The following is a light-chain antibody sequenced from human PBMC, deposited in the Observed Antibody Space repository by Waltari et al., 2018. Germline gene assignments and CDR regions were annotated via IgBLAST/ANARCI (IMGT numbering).Light chain of an antibody. CDR2: GAS. CDR1: QSVSRAV. CDR3: QHYVRLPVT. Sequence: EIVLTQSPGSLSSSPGERVTPTCRASQSVSRAVAWYQQKPGQAPRLLIFGASNRATGIPDRFSGSGSETDFSLTISRLEPEDFAVYYWQHYVRLPVTFGRGTKVEIK. J-gene: IGKJ1*01. V-gene: IGKV3-20*01.